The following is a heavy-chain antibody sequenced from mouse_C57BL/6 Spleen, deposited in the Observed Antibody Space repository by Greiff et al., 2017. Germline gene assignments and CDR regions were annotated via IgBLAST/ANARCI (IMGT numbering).Heavy chain of an antibody. CDR2: ISSGSSTI. CDR1: GFTFSDYG. D-gene: IGHD1-1*01. CDR3: ARGGTVVPFDY. V-gene: IGHV5-17*01. J-gene: IGHJ2*01. Sequence: EVKVVESGGGLVKPGGSLKLSCAASGFTFSDYGMHWVRQAPEKGLEWVAYISSGSSTIYYADTVKGRFTISRDNAKNTLFLQMTSLRSEDTAMYYCARGGTVVPFDYWGQGTTLTVSS.